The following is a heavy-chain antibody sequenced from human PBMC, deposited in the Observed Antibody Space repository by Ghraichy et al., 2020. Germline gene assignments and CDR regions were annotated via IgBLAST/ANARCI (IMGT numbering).Heavy chain of an antibody. J-gene: IGHJ6*03. D-gene: IGHD4-23*01. CDR1: GFTFSSYS. V-gene: IGHV3-21*01. CDR3: ARATVVTINNYYYYYMDV. Sequence: GGSLRLSYAASGFTFSSYSMNWVRQAPGKGLEWVSSISSSSSYIYYADSVKGRFTISRDNAKNSLYLQMNSLRVEDTAVYYCARATVVTINNYYYYYMDVWGKGTTVTVSS. CDR2: ISSSSSYI.